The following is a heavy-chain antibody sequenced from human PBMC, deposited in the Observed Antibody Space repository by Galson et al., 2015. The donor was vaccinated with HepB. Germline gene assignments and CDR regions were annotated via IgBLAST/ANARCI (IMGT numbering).Heavy chain of an antibody. CDR3: TREEDSSSSH. CDR2: IYYSGKT. J-gene: IGHJ4*02. V-gene: IGHV4-59*04. D-gene: IGHD3-22*01. Sequence: SETLSLTCTVSGGSISSYYWSWIRQPPGKGLEWIGYIYYSGKTYYKPSLKSRITISVDTSRDQFSLEVRSVTAADTAVYFCTREEDSSSSHWGQGTLVTVSS. CDR1: GGSISSYY.